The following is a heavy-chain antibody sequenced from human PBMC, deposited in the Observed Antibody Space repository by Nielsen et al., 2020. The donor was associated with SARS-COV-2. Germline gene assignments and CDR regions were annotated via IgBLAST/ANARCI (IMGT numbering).Heavy chain of an antibody. Sequence: GESLKISCVASGFTFTYYAMSWVRQAPGKGLEWVSVIYSSGRSTYYPDSVQGRFTISRHNSKNSLYLQMNSLRTEDTALYYCAKGSSSSGWYPAHWGQGTLVTVSS. CDR3: AKGSSSSGWYPAH. V-gene: IGHV3-43*02. CDR1: GFTFTYYA. CDR2: IYSSGRST. D-gene: IGHD6-19*01. J-gene: IGHJ4*02.